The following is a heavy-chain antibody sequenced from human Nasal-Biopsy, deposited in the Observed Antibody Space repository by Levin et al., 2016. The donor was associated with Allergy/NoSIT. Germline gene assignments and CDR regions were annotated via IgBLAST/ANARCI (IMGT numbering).Heavy chain of an antibody. CDR1: GFTFSTSW. Sequence: GESLKISCAASGFTFSTSWMTWFRQAPGKGLEWVSSIASSNGGKYYADSVRGRFTISNDKANNSLYLQMSSLRPEDTAVYYCARDVYGGNLDYWGQGTLVTVSS. D-gene: IGHD4-23*01. J-gene: IGHJ4*02. CDR3: ARDVYGGNLDY. CDR2: IASSNGGK. V-gene: IGHV3-48*01.